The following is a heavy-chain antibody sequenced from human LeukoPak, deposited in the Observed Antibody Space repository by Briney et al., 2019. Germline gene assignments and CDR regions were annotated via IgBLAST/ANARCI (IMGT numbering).Heavy chain of an antibody. Sequence: PGRSLRLPCAASGFTFGSYSMTWVRQAPGKGLEWVSSISGSGGSTYYADSVKGRFTISRDNSKKTLYLQMNSLRAEDTALYYCAKEQRGYSGYMVGSCFDPWGQGTLVTVSS. V-gene: IGHV3-23*01. CDR2: ISGSGGST. J-gene: IGHJ5*02. CDR1: GFTFGSYS. CDR3: AKEQRGYSGYMVGSCFDP. D-gene: IGHD5-12*01.